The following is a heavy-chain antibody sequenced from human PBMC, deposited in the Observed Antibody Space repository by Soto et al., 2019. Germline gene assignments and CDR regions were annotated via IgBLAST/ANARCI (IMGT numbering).Heavy chain of an antibody. V-gene: IGHV1-2*04. D-gene: IGHD6-19*01. CDR1: GYTFTGYY. CDR3: ARLSGSGWSLGVDY. J-gene: IGHJ4*02. CDR2: INPNSGGT. Sequence: QVQLVQSGAEVKKPGASVKVSCKASGYTFTGYYMHWVRQAPGQGLEWMGWINPNSGGTNYAQKFQGWVTLTRDTSIRTAYMELSRLRSDDTAVYYCARLSGSGWSLGVDYWGQGTLVTVSS.